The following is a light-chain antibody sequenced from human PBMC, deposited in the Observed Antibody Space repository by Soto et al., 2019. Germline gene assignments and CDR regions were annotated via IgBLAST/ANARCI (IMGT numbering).Light chain of an antibody. J-gene: IGLJ1*01. CDR2: EVS. V-gene: IGLV2-18*02. Sequence: LTQPPSVSGSPGQSVAVSCTGTSSDVGSYNRVSWYQQPPGTAPKLMIYEVSNRPSGVPDRFSGSKSGNTASLTISGLQAEDEADYYCSSFTSSTTYVFGTGTKVTVL. CDR1: SSDVGSYNR. CDR3: SSFTSSTTYV.